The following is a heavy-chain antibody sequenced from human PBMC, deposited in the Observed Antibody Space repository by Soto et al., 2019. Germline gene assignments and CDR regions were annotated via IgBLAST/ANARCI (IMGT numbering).Heavy chain of an antibody. V-gene: IGHV3-9*01. CDR1: GFTFDDYA. D-gene: IGHD3-10*01. CDR2: ISWNSGSI. J-gene: IGHJ6*02. CDR3: AKDFGNYYYYCGMDV. Sequence: EVQLVESGGGLVQPGRSLRLSCAASGFTFDDYAMHWVRQAPGKGLEWVSGISWNSGSIGYADSVKGRFTISRDNAKNSLYLQMNSLRAEDTALYYCAKDFGNYYYYCGMDVWGQGTTVTVSS.